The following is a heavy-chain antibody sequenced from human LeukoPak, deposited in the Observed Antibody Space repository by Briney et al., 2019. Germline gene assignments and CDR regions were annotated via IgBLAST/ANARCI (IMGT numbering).Heavy chain of an antibody. CDR1: GGSISSYY. CDR2: IYYSGST. D-gene: IGHD3-3*01. V-gene: IGHV4-59*08. J-gene: IGHJ6*02. Sequence: SETLSLTCTVSGGSISSYYWSWIRQPPGKGLEWIGYIYYSGSTNYNPSLKSRVTISVDTSKNQFSLKLSSVTAADTAVYYCARHLEPALRFLEWLSPSGMDVWGQGTTVTVSS. CDR3: ARHLEPALRFLEWLSPSGMDV.